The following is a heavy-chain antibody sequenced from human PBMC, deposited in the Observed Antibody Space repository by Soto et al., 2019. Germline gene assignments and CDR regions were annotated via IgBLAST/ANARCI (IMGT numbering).Heavy chain of an antibody. Sequence: GASVKVSCKASGGTFSSYTISWVRQAPGQGLEWMGRIIPILGIANYAQKFQGRVTITADKSTSTAYMELSSLRSEDTAVYYCARTPYYGDYPDHYFDYWGQGTLVNVSS. J-gene: IGHJ4*02. CDR2: IIPILGIA. V-gene: IGHV1-69*02. D-gene: IGHD4-17*01. CDR1: GGTFSSYT. CDR3: ARTPYYGDYPDHYFDY.